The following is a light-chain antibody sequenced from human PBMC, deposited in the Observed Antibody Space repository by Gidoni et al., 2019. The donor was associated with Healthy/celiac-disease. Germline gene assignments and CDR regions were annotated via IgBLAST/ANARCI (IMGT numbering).Light chain of an antibody. Sequence: EIVMTQPQPNLSVSPGERATLSCRASQSVSSNLAWYQQKPGQVHRLLIYGASNRATGIPARLSCSGSGPEFTLTISSLQSEDFAVYYCQQYNNWPTFGQGTKVEIK. V-gene: IGKV3-15*01. CDR3: QQYNNWPT. J-gene: IGKJ1*01. CDR1: QSVSSN. CDR2: GAS.